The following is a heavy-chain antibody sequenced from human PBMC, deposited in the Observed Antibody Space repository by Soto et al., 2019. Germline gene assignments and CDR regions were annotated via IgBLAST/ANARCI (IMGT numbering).Heavy chain of an antibody. D-gene: IGHD4-17*01. CDR3: AKARLRWNDDTYYFDY. V-gene: IGHV3-9*01. Sequence: AGGSLRLSCAASGFTFDDYAMHWVRQAPGKGLEWVSGISWNSGSIGYADSVKGRFTISRDNAKNSLYLQMNSLRAEDTALYYCAKARLRWNDDTYYFDYWGQGTLVTVSS. CDR2: ISWNSGSI. CDR1: GFTFDDYA. J-gene: IGHJ4*02.